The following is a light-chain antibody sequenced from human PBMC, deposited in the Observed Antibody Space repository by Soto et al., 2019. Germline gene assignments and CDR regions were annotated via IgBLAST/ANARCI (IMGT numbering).Light chain of an antibody. J-gene: IGLJ1*01. CDR3: SAWDNSLNGYV. CDR2: TAG. Sequence: QTVVTQPLSASASPGQRVTISCSGGSSNIGSNTVAWYQHLPGTAPPRLIFTAGQRPSGVPGRFSGSKSGTSASLAISGLQSEDEGHYYCSAWDNSLNGYVFGPGTKLTVL. CDR1: SSNIGSNT. V-gene: IGLV1-44*01.